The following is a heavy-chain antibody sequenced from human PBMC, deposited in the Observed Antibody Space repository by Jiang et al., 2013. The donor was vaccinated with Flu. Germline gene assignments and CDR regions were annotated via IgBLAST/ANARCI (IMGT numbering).Heavy chain of an antibody. CDR2: FDPEDGET. J-gene: IGHJ4*02. CDR3: ATDGPGGHIVGAPTGDY. V-gene: IGHV1-24*01. D-gene: IGHD1-26*01. Sequence: SGAEVKKPGASVKVSCKVSGYTLTELSMHWVRQAPGKGLEWMGGFDPEDGETIYAQKFQGRVTMTEDTSTDTAYMELSSLRSEDTAVYYCATDGPGGHIVGAPTGDYWGQGTLVTVSS. CDR1: GYTLTELS.